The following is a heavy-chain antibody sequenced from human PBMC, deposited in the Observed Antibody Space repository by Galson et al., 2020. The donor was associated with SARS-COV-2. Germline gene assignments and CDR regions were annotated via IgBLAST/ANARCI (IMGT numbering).Heavy chain of an antibody. CDR2: IYHSGST. Sequence: ETSETLSLTCAVSGGSISSGGYSRRWLRQPPGKGLEWIGYIYHSGSTYYNPSLKSRVTISVDRSKNQFSLKLSSVTAADTAVYYCARGTYDSRGHIRDAFDIWGQGTMVTVSS. V-gene: IGHV4-30-2*01. CDR3: ARGTYDSRGHIRDAFDI. J-gene: IGHJ3*02. CDR1: GGSISSGGYS. D-gene: IGHD3-22*01.